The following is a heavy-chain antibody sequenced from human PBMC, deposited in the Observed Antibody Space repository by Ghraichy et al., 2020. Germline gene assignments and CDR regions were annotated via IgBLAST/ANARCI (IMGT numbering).Heavy chain of an antibody. D-gene: IGHD4-17*01. J-gene: IGHJ2*01. CDR2: INPNSGGT. V-gene: IGHV1-2*02. Sequence: ASVKVSCKASGYTFTGYYMHWVRQAPGQGLEWMGWINPNSGGTNYAQKFQGRVTMTRDTSISTAYMELSRLRSDDTAVYYCARADYGLVRWYFDLWGRGTLVTVSS. CDR1: GYTFTGYY. CDR3: ARADYGLVRWYFDL.